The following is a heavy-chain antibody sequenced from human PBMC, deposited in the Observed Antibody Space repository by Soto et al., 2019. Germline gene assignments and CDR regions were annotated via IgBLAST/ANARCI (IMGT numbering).Heavy chain of an antibody. Sequence: QIQLVQSGAEVKKPGASVRVSCETSGYTFVSYGISWVRQAPGQGLEWMGWISPYNSNTNYAEKFKDRVTLTTDTSRDTAFLDLRSLTSDDTAVYFCARDQYYFDSSGYYDFWGQGTLVTVSS. V-gene: IGHV1-18*04. CDR1: GYTFVSYG. CDR2: ISPYNSNT. J-gene: IGHJ4*02. CDR3: ARDQYYFDSSGYYDF. D-gene: IGHD3-22*01.